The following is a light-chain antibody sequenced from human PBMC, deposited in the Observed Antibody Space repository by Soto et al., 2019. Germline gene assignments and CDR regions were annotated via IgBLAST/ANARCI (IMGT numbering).Light chain of an antibody. Sequence: EIVMTQSPATLSGSPGERATLSCRASQSVNSHLAWYHQKPGQAPRLLLYGASTRATGIPARFSGSGSGTDFTLTISSLQPEDFAVYYCQQYNNWPRTFGQGTKVEIK. CDR2: GAS. J-gene: IGKJ1*01. CDR1: QSVNSH. CDR3: QQYNNWPRT. V-gene: IGKV3-15*01.